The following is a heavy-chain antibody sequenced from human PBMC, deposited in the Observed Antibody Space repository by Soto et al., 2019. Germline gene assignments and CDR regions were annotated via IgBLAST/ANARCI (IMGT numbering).Heavy chain of an antibody. Sequence: QVQLQESGPGLLKPSQTLSLTCNVSNGYINSGGFYWSWIRQHPWKGLEWIGYIFHSGSTLYNPSLNRRVTLSADTSKNQLSLNLRSVTVADTAVYYCARGGIAGHWFDPWGQGIPVTVSS. CDR1: NGYINSGGFY. V-gene: IGHV4-31*03. CDR3: ARGGIAGHWFDP. CDR2: IFHSGST. D-gene: IGHD6-13*01. J-gene: IGHJ5*02.